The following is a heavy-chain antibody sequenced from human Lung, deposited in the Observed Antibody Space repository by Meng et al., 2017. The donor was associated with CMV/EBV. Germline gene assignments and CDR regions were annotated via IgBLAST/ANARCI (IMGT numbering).Heavy chain of an antibody. Sequence: FSSLPMGRGRQAAGKGLEWVAEISHDGGHTYYADSVKGRFTVSRDNSKNTVSLQFHNLRVEDTALYYCAKEVKKVWTAYYFDSWGQGTLVTVSS. CDR3: AKEVKKVWTAYYFDS. CDR1: FSSLP. J-gene: IGHJ4*02. CDR2: ISHDGGHT. V-gene: IGHV3-23*01. D-gene: IGHD2-21*01.